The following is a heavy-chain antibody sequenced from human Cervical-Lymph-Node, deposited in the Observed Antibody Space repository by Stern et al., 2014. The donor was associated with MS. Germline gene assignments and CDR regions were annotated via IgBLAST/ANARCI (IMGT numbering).Heavy chain of an antibody. Sequence: QVQLQESGPGLVKPSETLSLTCTVSGGSVSSAAYYWSWIRQSPGKGLDLIVYIYHSGSSSYNPSLKSRVTMSVDTSKNQFSLRLTSVTAADTAVYYCGKQVREWGRGTLVTVSS. CDR1: GGSVSSAAYY. J-gene: IGHJ4*02. V-gene: IGHV4-61*08. CDR2: IYHSGSS. CDR3: GKQVRE.